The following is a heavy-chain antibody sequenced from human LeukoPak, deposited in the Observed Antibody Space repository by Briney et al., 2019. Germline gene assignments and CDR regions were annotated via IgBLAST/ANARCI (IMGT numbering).Heavy chain of an antibody. D-gene: IGHD3-10*01. CDR1: GFTFSNYG. Sequence: PGGSLRLSCAASGFTFSNYGMHWVRQAPGKGLEWVAFIRNDGNTKYYVDSVKGRFVTSRDNSRNTLFLYMNSLRAEDSAVYYCAKDGVSSSVWAFDIWGQGTMVTVSS. CDR3: AKDGVSSSVWAFDI. V-gene: IGHV3-30*02. J-gene: IGHJ3*02. CDR2: IRNDGNTK.